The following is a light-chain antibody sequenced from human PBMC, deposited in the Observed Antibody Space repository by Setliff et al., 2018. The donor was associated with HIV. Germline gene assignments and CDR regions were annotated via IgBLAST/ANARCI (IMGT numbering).Light chain of an antibody. CDR2: EVT. Sequence: QSVLAQPASVSGSPGQSVSISCTGSGRDLGGFNFVSWYRRYPGKAPQLIIYEVTNRPSGVSSRFSGSKSGNTASLTISGLQAEDEADYYCGSCTSTSPCAFGTGTKVTVL. J-gene: IGLJ1*01. CDR1: GRDLGGFNF. CDR3: GSCTSTSPCA. V-gene: IGLV2-14*01.